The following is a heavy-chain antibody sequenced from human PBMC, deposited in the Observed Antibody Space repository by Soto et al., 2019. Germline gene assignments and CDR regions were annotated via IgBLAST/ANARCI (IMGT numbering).Heavy chain of an antibody. V-gene: IGHV4-30-4*01. CDR3: ARGPSGDKVHY. CDR1: GGSITSDYSC. CDR2: IFDSGTT. J-gene: IGHJ4*02. D-gene: IGHD7-27*01. Sequence: SETLSLTCTVSGGSITSDYSCWSWIRQPPGEGLEWIGHIFDSGTTYTNPSLRSQVAISLDTSKNHFSLTLSSVTAADTAVYYCARGPSGDKVHYWGQGALVTVSS.